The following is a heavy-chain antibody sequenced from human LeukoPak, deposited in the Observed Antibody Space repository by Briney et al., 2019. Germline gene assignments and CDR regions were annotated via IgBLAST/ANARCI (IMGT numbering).Heavy chain of an antibody. CDR2: MYYSGST. CDR1: GGSFSGYY. V-gene: IGHV4-34*10. J-gene: IGHJ3*02. D-gene: IGHD2-15*01. CDR3: ARYGLLGISEINGFDN. Sequence: SETLSLTCAVYGGSFSGYYWSWIRQPPGKGLEWIGSMYYSGSTYYNPSIKSRVTMSLDTSERQFSLKLTSVTAADTAVYYCARYGLLGISEINGFDNWGQGTMVTVSS.